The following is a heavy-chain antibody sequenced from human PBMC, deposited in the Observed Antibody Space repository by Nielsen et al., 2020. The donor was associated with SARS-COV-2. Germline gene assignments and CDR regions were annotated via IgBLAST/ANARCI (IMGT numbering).Heavy chain of an antibody. CDR2: MSAYNGKT. J-gene: IGHJ5*02. CDR3: ARAVGDDYVWGSYHPPRVDR. Sequence: ASVKVSCKASGYSFTSYGISWVRQARGQGPEWMGWMSAYNGKTKYAQNFQGRVTMTTDTPTTTAYMELRSLRSDDTAVYYCARAVGDDYVWGSYHPPRVDRWGQGTLVTVSS. D-gene: IGHD3-16*02. CDR1: GYSFTSYG. V-gene: IGHV1-18*01.